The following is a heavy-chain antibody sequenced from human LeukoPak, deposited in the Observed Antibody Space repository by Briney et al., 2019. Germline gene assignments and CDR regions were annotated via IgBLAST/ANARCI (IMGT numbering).Heavy chain of an antibody. J-gene: IGHJ5*02. CDR1: GFTFSNYA. Sequence: GGSLRLSRAASGFTFSNYAMSWVRQAPGKGLEWVSAISGSGDNTYYADSVKGRFTISRGNSKNTLYLQMNNLRAEDTAVYYCATSPTFDPWGQGTLVTVSS. CDR3: ATSPTFDP. CDR2: ISGSGDNT. V-gene: IGHV3-23*01.